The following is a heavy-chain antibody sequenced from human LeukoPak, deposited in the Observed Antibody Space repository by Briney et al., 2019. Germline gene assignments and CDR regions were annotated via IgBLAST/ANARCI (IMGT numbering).Heavy chain of an antibody. D-gene: IGHD4-17*01. CDR3: AKVPDYGDDVYYFDY. CDR2: ISGSGGST. V-gene: IGHV3-23*01. J-gene: IGHJ4*02. CDR1: GFTFSSYA. Sequence: GGSLRLSCAASGFTFSSYAMSWVHQAPGKGLEWVSAISGSGGSTYYADSVKGRFTISRDNSKNTLYLQMNSLRAEDTAVYYCAKVPDYGDDVYYFDYWGQGTLVTVSS.